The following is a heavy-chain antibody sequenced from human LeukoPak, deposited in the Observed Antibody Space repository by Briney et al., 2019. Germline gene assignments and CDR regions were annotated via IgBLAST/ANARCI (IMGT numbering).Heavy chain of an antibody. D-gene: IGHD1-26*01. V-gene: IGHV1-46*01. CDR1: GYTFSSYH. CDR2: INPSFNPGVDVT. Sequence: ASVKVSCKASGYTFSSYHIHWVRQAPGQGLEWMGKINPSFNPGVDVTSYAQKFQGRVTMTRDISTNTVYMELSSLTSEDTAVYYCARAWESIAGYYFDYWGQGTLVTVSS. J-gene: IGHJ4*02. CDR3: ARAWESIAGYYFDY.